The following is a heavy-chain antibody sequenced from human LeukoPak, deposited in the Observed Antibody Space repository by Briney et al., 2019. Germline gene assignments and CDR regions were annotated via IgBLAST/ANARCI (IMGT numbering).Heavy chain of an antibody. V-gene: IGHV3-30*04. D-gene: IGHD2-15*01. CDR1: GFTFSSYA. Sequence: AGGSLRLSCAASGFTFSSYAMHWVRQAPGKGLEWVAIISYDASNKFYADSVKGRFTISRDNSKNTLYLQMNSLRGEDTAVYYCARNWWSVAATRERAWGQGTLVTVSS. J-gene: IGHJ5*02. CDR2: ISYDASNK. CDR3: ARNWWSVAATRERA.